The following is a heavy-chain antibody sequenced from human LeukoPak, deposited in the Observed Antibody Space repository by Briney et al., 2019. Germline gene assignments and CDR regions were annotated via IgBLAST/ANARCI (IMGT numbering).Heavy chain of an antibody. J-gene: IGHJ5*02. Sequence: GGSLRLSCAASGFTVSSYSMNWVRQAPGKGLEWVSYISSSSSTIYYADSVKGRFTISRDNAKNSLYLQMNSLRAEDTAVYYCARENSSGWSSWGQGTLVTDSA. CDR3: ARENSSGWSS. CDR1: GFTVSSYS. CDR2: ISSSSSTI. D-gene: IGHD6-19*01. V-gene: IGHV3-48*04.